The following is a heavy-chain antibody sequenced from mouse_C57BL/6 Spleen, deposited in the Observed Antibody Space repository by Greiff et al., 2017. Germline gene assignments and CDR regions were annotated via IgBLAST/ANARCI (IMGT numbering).Heavy chain of an antibody. Sequence: QVQLQQSGAELVKPGASVKISCKASGYTFTDYYINWVKQRPGQGLEWIGKIGPGSGSTYYNEKFKGKATLTADKSSSTAYMQLSSLTSEDSAVYFCASRGLDGGYPYWYFDVWGTGTTVTVSS. CDR1: GYTFTDYY. CDR3: ASRGLDGGYPYWYFDV. V-gene: IGHV1-77*01. CDR2: IGPGSGST. D-gene: IGHD2-3*01. J-gene: IGHJ1*03.